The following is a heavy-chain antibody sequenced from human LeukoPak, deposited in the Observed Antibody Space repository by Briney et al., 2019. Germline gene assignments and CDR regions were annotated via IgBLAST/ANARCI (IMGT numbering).Heavy chain of an antibody. CDR1: GGSFSGYY. CDR2: INHSGST. Sequence: SETLSLTCAVYGGSFSGYYWSWIRQPPGKGLEWIGEINHSGSTNYNPSLKSRVTISIDTSKNQFSLKLSSVTAADTAVYYCARSRWLQFGRALDYWGQGTLVTVSS. CDR3: ARSRWLQFGRALDY. V-gene: IGHV4-34*01. D-gene: IGHD5-24*01. J-gene: IGHJ4*02.